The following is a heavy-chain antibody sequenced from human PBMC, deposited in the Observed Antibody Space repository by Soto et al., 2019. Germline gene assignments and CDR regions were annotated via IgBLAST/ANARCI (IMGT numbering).Heavy chain of an antibody. D-gene: IGHD3-16*01. CDR2: IWYDGSNK. J-gene: IGHJ4*02. CDR3: AGGGDFDY. CDR1: GFTLSSYG. V-gene: IGHV3-33*01. Sequence: QVQLVESGGGVVQPGRSLRLTCAASGFTLSSYGMHWVRQAPGKGLEWVAVIWYDGSNKYYADSVKGRFTISRDNSKNTLYLQMNSLRAEDTAVYYCAGGGDFDYWGQGTLVTVSS.